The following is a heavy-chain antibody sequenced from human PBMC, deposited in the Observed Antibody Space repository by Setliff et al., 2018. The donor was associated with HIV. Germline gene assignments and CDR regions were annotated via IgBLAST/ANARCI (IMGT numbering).Heavy chain of an antibody. V-gene: IGHV1-2*06. CDR2: INPNSGVT. Sequence: ASVKVSCKASGYTFSDYFIHWARQAPGQALEWMGRINPNSGVTTYAQNFQGRVAMTRDTSINTSYLELTRLRSDDTAVYYCARTDRPVFDYWGRGILVTVSS. CDR1: GYTFSDYF. D-gene: IGHD2-2*01. J-gene: IGHJ4*02. CDR3: ARTDRPVFDY.